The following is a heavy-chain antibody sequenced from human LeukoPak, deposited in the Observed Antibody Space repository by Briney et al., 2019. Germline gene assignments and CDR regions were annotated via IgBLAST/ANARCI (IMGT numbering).Heavy chain of an antibody. CDR2: INHSGRT. J-gene: IGHJ5*02. Sequence: SETLSLTCAVSGGSFRGYYWSWIRQPPGKGREWIGEINHSGRTNYHPSLKSRVTISVDTSKNQLSLKLSSVTAADTAVYYCARVGYGVYGSKKGFDPWGQGTLVTVSS. D-gene: IGHD2-8*01. CDR3: ARVGYGVYGSKKGFDP. CDR1: GGSFRGYY. V-gene: IGHV4-34*01.